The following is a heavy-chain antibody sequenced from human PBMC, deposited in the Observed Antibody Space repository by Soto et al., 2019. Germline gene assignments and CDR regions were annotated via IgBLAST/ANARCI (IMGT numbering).Heavy chain of an antibody. CDR1: GYTFTSYY. CDR3: AGGVLRTKRGWDYGDSSHYGMDV. J-gene: IGHJ6*02. V-gene: IGHV1-46*01. CDR2: INPSGGST. Sequence: QVQLVQSGAEVKKPGASVKVSCKASGYTFTSYYMHWVRQAPGQGLEWMGIINPSGGSTSYAQKFKGRVTMTRDTSTSTVYMELSSLRSEDTAVYYCAGGVLRTKRGWDYGDSSHYGMDVWGQGTTVTVSS. D-gene: IGHD4-17*01.